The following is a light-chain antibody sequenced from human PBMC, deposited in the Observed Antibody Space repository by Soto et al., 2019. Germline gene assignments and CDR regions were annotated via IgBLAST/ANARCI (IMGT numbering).Light chain of an antibody. Sequence: QSALTQPASVSWSPGQSITISCTGTSSDVGGYNYVSWYQQHPGKAPKLMIYDVSNRPTGVSNRFSGSKSGNTASLTISGLQAEDEADYYCSSYISSSTPYVFGTGTKLTVL. J-gene: IGLJ1*01. CDR3: SSYISSSTPYV. V-gene: IGLV2-14*01. CDR2: DVS. CDR1: SSDVGGYNY.